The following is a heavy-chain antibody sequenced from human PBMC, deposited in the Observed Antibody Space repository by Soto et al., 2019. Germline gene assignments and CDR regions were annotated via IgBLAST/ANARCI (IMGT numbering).Heavy chain of an antibody. CDR1: GYTLTSYG. Sequence: GXSVKRSGTASGYTLTSYGIIWVRHAPGQGLEWMGWISAYKGNTNYAQKLQGRVTMTTDTSTSTAYMELRSLRSDDTAVYYCARDRVAVPKASYYGMDVCGQRTTVTVSS. J-gene: IGHJ6*02. V-gene: IGHV1-18*01. CDR2: ISAYKGNT. D-gene: IGHD6-19*01. CDR3: ARDRVAVPKASYYGMDV.